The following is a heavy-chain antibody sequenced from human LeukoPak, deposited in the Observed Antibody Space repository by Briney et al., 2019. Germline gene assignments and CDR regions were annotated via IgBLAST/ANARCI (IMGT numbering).Heavy chain of an antibody. J-gene: IGHJ4*02. D-gene: IGHD3-3*01. CDR2: MNPNSGNT. Sequence: ASVKVSCTASGYTFTGYYMHWVRQAPGQGLEWMGWMNPNSGNTGYAQEFQGRVTMTRNTSISTAYMELSSLRSEDTAVYYCARGLSLRFLEWLPHQFDYWGQGTLVTVSS. CDR3: ARGLSLRFLEWLPHQFDY. CDR1: GYTFTGYY. V-gene: IGHV1-8*02.